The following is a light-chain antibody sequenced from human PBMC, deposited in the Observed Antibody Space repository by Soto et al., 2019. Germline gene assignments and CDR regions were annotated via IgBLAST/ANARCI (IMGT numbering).Light chain of an antibody. CDR1: SNDVVGYNY. J-gene: IGLJ1*01. V-gene: IGLV2-8*01. CDR3: SSYAGTNNLGV. CDR2: EVS. Sequence: QSALTQPPSASGSPGQSVTISCTGTSNDVVGYNYVSWYQQHPGKAPKLMIYEVSKRPSGVPDRFSGSKSGNTASLTVSGLQAEDEADYYCSSYAGTNNLGVFGTGTKVTVL.